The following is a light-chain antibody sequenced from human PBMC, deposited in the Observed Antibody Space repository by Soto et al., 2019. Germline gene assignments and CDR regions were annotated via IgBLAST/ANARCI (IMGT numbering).Light chain of an antibody. CDR3: EQSYSIPYT. CDR2: AAS. Sequence: DIQMTQSASSLSASVGDRVTITCRASQSISSNLNWHQQKPGKAPKVLIYAASSLQSGLPSRFSGSGSGTDFTITISILQPEDLATYDCEQSYSIPYTFGQGTKLEIK. CDR1: QSISSN. J-gene: IGKJ2*01. V-gene: IGKV1-39*01.